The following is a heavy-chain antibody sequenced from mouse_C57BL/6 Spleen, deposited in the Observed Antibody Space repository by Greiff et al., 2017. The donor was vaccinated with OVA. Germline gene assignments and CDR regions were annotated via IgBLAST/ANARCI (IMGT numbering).Heavy chain of an antibody. CDR1: GFSLTSYG. CDR3: AKTEGRLRRWYFDV. D-gene: IGHD2-2*01. Sequence: VQLQESGPGLVQPSQSLSITCTVSGFSLTSYGVHWVRQSPGKGLEWLGVIWRGGSTDYNAAFMSRLSITKDNSKSQVFFKMNSLQADDTAIYYCAKTEGRLRRWYFDVWGTGTTVTVSS. J-gene: IGHJ1*03. CDR2: IWRGGST. V-gene: IGHV2-5*01.